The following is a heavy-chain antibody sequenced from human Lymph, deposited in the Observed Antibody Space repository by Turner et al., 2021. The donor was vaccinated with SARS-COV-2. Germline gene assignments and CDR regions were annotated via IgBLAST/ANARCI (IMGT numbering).Heavy chain of an antibody. CDR3: ARRHSGNYDAFDI. CDR1: GGTFSTYV. J-gene: IGHJ3*02. CDR2: IIPILGIA. V-gene: IGHV1-69*10. D-gene: IGHD1-26*01. Sequence: QVQLVQSGAEVKTPGSSVKVSCKASGGTFSTYVISWVRQAPGQGLEWMGGIIPILGIANYAQKFQGRVTITADKSTSTAYRELSSLRSEDTAVYHCARRHSGNYDAFDIWGQGTMVTVSS.